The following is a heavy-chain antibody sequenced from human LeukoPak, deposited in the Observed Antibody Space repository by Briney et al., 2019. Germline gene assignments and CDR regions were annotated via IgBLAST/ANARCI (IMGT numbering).Heavy chain of an antibody. J-gene: IGHJ5*02. CDR3: ARGITMIQRGDNWFDP. CDR1: GGSISGYY. Sequence: SETLSLTCTVSGGSISGYYWSWIRQHPGKGLEWIGYIYYSGSTYYNPSLKSRVTISVDTSKNQFSLKLSSVTAADTAVYYCARGITMIQRGDNWFDPWGQGTLVTVSS. V-gene: IGHV4-59*06. CDR2: IYYSGST. D-gene: IGHD3-22*01.